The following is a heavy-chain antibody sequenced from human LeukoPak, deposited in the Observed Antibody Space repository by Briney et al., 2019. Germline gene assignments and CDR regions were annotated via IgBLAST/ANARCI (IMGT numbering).Heavy chain of an antibody. D-gene: IGHD5-12*01. V-gene: IGHV4-39*02. Sequence: SETLSLTCTVSGDSISSSSYYWGWIRQPPGKGLEWIGSVYHSGSTYHTPSLKSRVTISVDTSNNRFSLKLNSVTAADTAVYYCARGRYGGYALHPHDYWGQGTLVTVSS. CDR2: VYHSGST. J-gene: IGHJ4*02. CDR1: GDSISSSSYY. CDR3: ARGRYGGYALHPHDY.